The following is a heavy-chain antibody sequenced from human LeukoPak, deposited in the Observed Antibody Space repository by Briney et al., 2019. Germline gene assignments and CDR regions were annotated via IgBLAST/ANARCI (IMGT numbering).Heavy chain of an antibody. J-gene: IGHJ4*02. Sequence: GGSLRLSCAASGFTFSSYGIHWVRQAPGKGLEWVAVVSSDGSIKYYADSGKGRFTISRDTSKNTVYLQMNSLGTEDTAFYYCARGYSSSWLGYFDYWGQGTLVTVSS. V-gene: IGHV3-30*03. CDR2: VSSDGSIK. D-gene: IGHD6-13*01. CDR3: ARGYSSSWLGYFDY. CDR1: GFTFSSYG.